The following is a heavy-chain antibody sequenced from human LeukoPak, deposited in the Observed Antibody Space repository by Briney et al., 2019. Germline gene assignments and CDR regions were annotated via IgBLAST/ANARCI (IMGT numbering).Heavy chain of an antibody. Sequence: GGSLRLSCAASGFTFDDYAMHWVRQAPGKGLEWVSGISWNSGSIGYADSVKGRFTISRDNAKNSLYLQMNSLRAEDTAVYYCARTSRPRYSSGWPHTNWFDPWGQGTLVTVSS. CDR3: ARTSRPRYSSGWPHTNWFDP. J-gene: IGHJ5*02. CDR2: ISWNSGSI. CDR1: GFTFDDYA. V-gene: IGHV3-9*01. D-gene: IGHD6-19*01.